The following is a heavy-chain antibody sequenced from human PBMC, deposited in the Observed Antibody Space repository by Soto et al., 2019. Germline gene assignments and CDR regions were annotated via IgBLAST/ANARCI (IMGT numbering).Heavy chain of an antibody. J-gene: IGHJ6*02. CDR3: ARMDGDYKYYGLDV. V-gene: IGHV2-26*01. Sequence: QVTLKESGPVLVKPTETLTLTCSVSGFSLTNGRMGVSWFRQPPGKALEWLAHFFSDAERSYSTSMQSRLNMYKDSSGSQVVLTMTNMAPADTATYFCARMDGDYKYYGLDVWGHGIAVTVSS. CDR1: GFSLTNGRMG. CDR2: FFSDAER. D-gene: IGHD4-17*01.